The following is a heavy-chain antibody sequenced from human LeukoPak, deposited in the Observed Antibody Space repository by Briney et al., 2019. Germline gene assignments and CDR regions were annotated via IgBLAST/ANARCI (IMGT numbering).Heavy chain of an antibody. CDR2: ISSDGSNK. V-gene: IGHV3-30*04. CDR3: AKDGAWLRFDD. CDR1: GFTFSSYA. D-gene: IGHD5-12*01. J-gene: IGHJ4*02. Sequence: GGSLRLSCAASGFTFSSYAMNWVRQAPGKGLEWVAVISSDGSNKYYADSVKGRFTISRDNSKKTLLQMNSLRAEDTAVYCCAKDGAWLRFDDWGQGILVTVSS.